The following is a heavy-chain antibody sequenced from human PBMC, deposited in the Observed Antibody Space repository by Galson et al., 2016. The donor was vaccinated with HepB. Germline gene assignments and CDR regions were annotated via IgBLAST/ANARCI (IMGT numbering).Heavy chain of an antibody. Sequence: SLRLSCAASGFTFNNYGTHWVRQPPGKGLECVSSISGSGDRTYYPDFVKGRFTISRDNSKNTLYLQMNSLRGDDTAVYYCNAASPPFRHSGGWSAWFDPWGQGTLVTVSS. J-gene: IGHJ5*02. V-gene: IGHV3-23*01. CDR2: ISGSGDRT. D-gene: IGHD6-19*01. CDR3: NAASPPFRHSGGWSAWFDP. CDR1: GFTFNNYG.